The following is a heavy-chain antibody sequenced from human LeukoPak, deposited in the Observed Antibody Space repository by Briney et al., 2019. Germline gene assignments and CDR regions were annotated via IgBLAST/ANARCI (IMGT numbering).Heavy chain of an antibody. Sequence: ASVKVSCKASGYTFTSYDINWVRQATGQGLEWIGWMNPNSGNTGYAQKFQGRVTMTRNTSISTAYMELSSLRSEDTAVYYCARMRSSRRTHNWFDPWGQGTLVTVSS. J-gene: IGHJ5*02. D-gene: IGHD6-13*01. V-gene: IGHV1-8*01. CDR2: MNPNSGNT. CDR3: ARMRSSRRTHNWFDP. CDR1: GYTFTSYD.